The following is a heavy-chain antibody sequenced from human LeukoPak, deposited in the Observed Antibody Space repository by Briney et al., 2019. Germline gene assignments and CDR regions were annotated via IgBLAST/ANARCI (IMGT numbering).Heavy chain of an antibody. J-gene: IGHJ6*04. Sequence: PSETLSLTCTVSGASITGHYLTSIRQLPGKDLECIGYIYYSGSTYYNPSLKSRVTISVDTSKNQFSLKLSSVTAADTAVYYCARSYDYVWGSYSGMDVWGKGTTVTVSS. CDR3: ARSYDYVWGSYSGMDV. CDR2: IYYSGST. V-gene: IGHV4-59*06. CDR1: GASITGHY. D-gene: IGHD3-16*01.